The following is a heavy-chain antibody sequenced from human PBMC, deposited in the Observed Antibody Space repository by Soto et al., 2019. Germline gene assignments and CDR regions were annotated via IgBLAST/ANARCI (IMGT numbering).Heavy chain of an antibody. CDR2: IIPILGIA. D-gene: IGHD2-2*01. CDR3: AREAVPAAKGWFDP. Sequence: ASVKVSCKASGGTFSSYAISWVRQAPGQGLEWMGGIIPILGIANYAQEFQGGVTITADKSKSTAYMELSSLRSEDTAVYYCAREAVPAAKGWFDPWGQGTLVTVSS. CDR1: GGTFSSYA. J-gene: IGHJ5*02. V-gene: IGHV1-69*10.